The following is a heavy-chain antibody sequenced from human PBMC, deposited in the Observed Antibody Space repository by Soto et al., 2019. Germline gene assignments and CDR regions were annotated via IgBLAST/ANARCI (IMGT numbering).Heavy chain of an antibody. D-gene: IGHD6-13*01. CDR3: ASSHIAAAPYGMDV. CDR1: GYTFTAYY. J-gene: IGHJ6*02. CDR2: INPNSGGT. V-gene: IGHV1-2*04. Sequence: ASVKVSCKASGYTFTAYYMHWVRQAPGQGLEWMGWINPNSGGTNYAQKFQGWVTITADKSTSTAYMELSSLRSEDTAVYYCASSHIAAAPYGMDVWGLGTTVTVSS.